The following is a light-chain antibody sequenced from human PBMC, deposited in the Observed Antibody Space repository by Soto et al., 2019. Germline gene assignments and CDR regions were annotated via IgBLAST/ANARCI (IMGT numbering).Light chain of an antibody. CDR3: QQYITYQWT. V-gene: IGKV1-39*01. CDR2: AAS. Sequence: DIQMTQSPSSLSLSVGDGVTITCRASQTISNYLNWYQQKPGRAPRLLIHAASTLQSGVPSRFSGSGSGTDFTLTISSLEPEDFATYYCQQYITYQWTFGQGTEV. CDR1: QTISNY. J-gene: IGKJ1*01.